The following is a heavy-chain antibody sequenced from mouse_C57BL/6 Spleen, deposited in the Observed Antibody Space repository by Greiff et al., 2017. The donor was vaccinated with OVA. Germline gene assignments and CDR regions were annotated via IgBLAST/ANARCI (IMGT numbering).Heavy chain of an antibody. CDR3: ARDLFITTVVAEGDY. CDR2: IYPGNGDT. D-gene: IGHD1-1*01. CDR1: GYTFTSYN. V-gene: IGHV1-12*01. J-gene: IGHJ2*01. Sequence: LQQSGAELVRPGASVKMSCKASGYTFTSYNMHWVKQTPRQGLEWIGAIYPGNGDTSYNQKFKGKATLTVDKSSSTAYMQLSSLTSDDSAVYFCARDLFITTVVAEGDYWGQGTTLTVSS.